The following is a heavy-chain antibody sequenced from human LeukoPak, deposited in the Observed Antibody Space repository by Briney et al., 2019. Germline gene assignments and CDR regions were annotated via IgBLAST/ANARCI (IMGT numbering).Heavy chain of an antibody. Sequence: PSETLSLTCTVCGGSISSHYWSWIRQPPGKGLEWIGYIYYSGSTNYNPSLKSRVTISVDTSKNQFSLKLNSVTAADTAVYYCARLLNYDFWSGYGPDYFDYWGQGTLVTVSS. J-gene: IGHJ4*02. CDR1: GGSISSHY. CDR3: ARLLNYDFWSGYGPDYFDY. CDR2: IYYSGST. V-gene: IGHV4-59*11. D-gene: IGHD3-3*01.